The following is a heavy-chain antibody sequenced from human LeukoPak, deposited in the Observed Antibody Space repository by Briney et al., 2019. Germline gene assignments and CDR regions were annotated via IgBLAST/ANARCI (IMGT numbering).Heavy chain of an antibody. V-gene: IGHV3-15*01. D-gene: IGHD6-13*01. CDR3: TTDWISSWYFSIRFDP. Sequence: NSGGSLRLSCAASGFTFSNAWMSWVRQAPGKGLEWVGRIKSKTDGGTTDYAAPVKGRFTISRDDSKNTLYLQMNSLKTEDTAVYYCTTDWISSWYFSIRFDPWGQGTLVTVSS. CDR2: IKSKTDGGTT. CDR1: GFTFSNAW. J-gene: IGHJ5*02.